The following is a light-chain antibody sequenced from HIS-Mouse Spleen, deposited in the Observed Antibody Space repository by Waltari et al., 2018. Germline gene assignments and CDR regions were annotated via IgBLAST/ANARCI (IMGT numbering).Light chain of an antibody. J-gene: IGKJ1*01. CDR2: AAS. V-gene: IGKV1-9*01. Sequence: DIQLTQSPSFLSESVGDRVPITCRASQGISSYLAWYQQKPGKAPKLLIYAASTLQSGVPSRFSGSGSGTEFTLTISSLQPEDFATYYCQQLNSYPPTFGQGTKVEIK. CDR3: QQLNSYPPT. CDR1: QGISSY.